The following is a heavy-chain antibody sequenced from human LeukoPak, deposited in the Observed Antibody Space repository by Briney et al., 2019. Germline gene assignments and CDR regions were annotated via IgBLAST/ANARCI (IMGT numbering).Heavy chain of an antibody. CDR2: INSDGSSI. D-gene: IGHD6-19*01. CDR3: ARDLRSSGWYGHFDY. V-gene: IGHV3-74*01. Sequence: GGSLRLSCAASGFTFSSHWMHWVRQAPGKGLVWVSRINSDGSSISYADSVKGRFTISRDNAKNSLYLQMNSLRAEDTAVYYCARDLRSSGWYGHFDYWGQGTLVTVSS. J-gene: IGHJ4*02. CDR1: GFTFSSHW.